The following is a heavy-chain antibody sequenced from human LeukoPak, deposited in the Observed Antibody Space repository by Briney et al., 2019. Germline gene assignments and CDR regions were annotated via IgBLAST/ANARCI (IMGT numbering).Heavy chain of an antibody. CDR1: GGSISSYY. CDR2: ISYSGST. V-gene: IGHV4-59*01. J-gene: IGHJ2*01. CDR3: ARESGIGYSGYGHYWYFDL. D-gene: IGHD5-12*01. Sequence: ASETLSLTCTVSGGSISSYYWSWIRQPPGKGLEWIGYISYSGSTNYNPSLKSRVTISVDTSKNQFSLKLSSVTAADTAVYYCARESGIGYSGYGHYWYFDLWGRGTLVTVSS.